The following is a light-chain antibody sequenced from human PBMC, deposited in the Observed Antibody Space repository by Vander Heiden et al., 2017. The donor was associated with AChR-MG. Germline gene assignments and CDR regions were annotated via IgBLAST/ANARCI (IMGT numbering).Light chain of an antibody. CDR3: QQDYSGRT. CDR2: AAS. V-gene: IGKV4-1*01. J-gene: IGKJ4*01. Sequence: DIVMTQSPASLALSPGERATINCRSSQSLLSRSTNRNHLPGYQHKPGQPHNPLIYAASSRDAGVPDRFSGSGARKDFTLTISSLQAEDVAVYYWQQDYSGRTFGEGTKVEIK. CDR1: QSLLSRSTNRNH.